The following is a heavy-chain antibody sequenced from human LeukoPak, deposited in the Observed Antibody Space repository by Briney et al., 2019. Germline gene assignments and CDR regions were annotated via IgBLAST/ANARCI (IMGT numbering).Heavy chain of an antibody. V-gene: IGHV1-2*02. J-gene: IGHJ4*02. CDR3: AKCQYPVALDANFDY. Sequence: ASVKVSCKASGYTFTGYYMHWVRQAPGQGLEWMGWINPNSGSTNYAQKFQGRVTMTRDTSISTAYMELSRLRSDDTAVYYCAKCQYPVALDANFDYWGQGTLVTVSS. CDR1: GYTFTGYY. D-gene: IGHD2-2*02. CDR2: INPNSGST.